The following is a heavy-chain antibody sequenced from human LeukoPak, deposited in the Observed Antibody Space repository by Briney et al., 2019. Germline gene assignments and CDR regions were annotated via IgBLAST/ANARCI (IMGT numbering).Heavy chain of an antibody. CDR2: FDPEDGET. Sequence: GASVKVSCKVSGYTLTELSMHWVRQAPGKGLEWMGGFDPEDGETIYAQKFQGRVTMTEDTSTDTAYMELSSLRSDEPAVYYCARGLGNGIFGVVTSFFEPGYYYYYMDVWGKGTTVTVSS. D-gene: IGHD3-3*01. J-gene: IGHJ6*03. CDR3: ARGLGNGIFGVVTSFFEPGYYYYYMDV. V-gene: IGHV1-24*01. CDR1: GYTLTELS.